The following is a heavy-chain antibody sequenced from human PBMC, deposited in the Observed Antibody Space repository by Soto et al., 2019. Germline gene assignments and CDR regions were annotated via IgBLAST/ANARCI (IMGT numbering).Heavy chain of an antibody. J-gene: IGHJ4*02. CDR2: IRSKAYGGTT. Sequence: GGPLSLYRPASGFTISLYSPSWVRQAPGKGLEWVGFIRSKAYGGTTEYAASVKGRFTISRDDSKSIAYLQMNSLKTEDTAVYYCTRGSCSSTSCYEFPFDYWGQGTLVTVSS. V-gene: IGHV3-49*04. D-gene: IGHD2-2*01. CDR1: GFTISLYS. CDR3: TRGSCSSTSCYEFPFDY.